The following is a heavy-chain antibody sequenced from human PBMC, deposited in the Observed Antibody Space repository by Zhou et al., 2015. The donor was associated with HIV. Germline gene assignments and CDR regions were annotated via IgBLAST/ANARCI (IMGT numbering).Heavy chain of an antibody. V-gene: IGHV3-21*01. J-gene: IGHJ6*02. CDR1: GFAFNDYT. D-gene: IGHD4-23*01. CDR3: ARDALDYGGEGV. CDR2: ISSSSGYI. Sequence: EAQLLESGGALVQPGGSLRVSCAASGFAFNDYTMNWVRQAPGKGLEWVSSISSSSGYIYYADSVRGRFIISRDNAKNSLYLQMNSLRPEDTAIYYCARDALDYGGEGVWGQGP.